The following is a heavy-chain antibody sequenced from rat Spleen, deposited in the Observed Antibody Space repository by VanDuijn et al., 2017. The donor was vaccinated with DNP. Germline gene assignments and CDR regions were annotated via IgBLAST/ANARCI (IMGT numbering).Heavy chain of an antibody. Sequence: EVQLVESGGGLVQPGRSLKLSCAASGLTFSDYNMAWVRQTPKKGLEWVATIIFDGSRTYYRDSVKGRFTISRDNARNTLYLQMDSLRSEDTATYYCARHGEVHLRYAMDAWGQGTSVTVSS. J-gene: IGHJ4*01. CDR3: ARHGEVHLRYAMDA. V-gene: IGHV5S10*01. D-gene: IGHD1-5*01. CDR2: IIFDGSRT. CDR1: GLTFSDYN.